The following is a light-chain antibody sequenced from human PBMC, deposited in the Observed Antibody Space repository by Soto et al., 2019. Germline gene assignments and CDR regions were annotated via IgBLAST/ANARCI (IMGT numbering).Light chain of an antibody. V-gene: IGKV1-5*01. J-gene: IGKJ1*01. CDR1: QSISSW. CDR2: DAS. CDR3: QQYNSYPRP. Sequence: IQMTQSPSNMSASVGDRVTITCRASQSISSWLAWYQQKPGKAPKLLIYDASSLESGVPSRFSGSGSGTEFTLTISSLQPDDFATYYCQQYNSYPRPFGQGTKVDI.